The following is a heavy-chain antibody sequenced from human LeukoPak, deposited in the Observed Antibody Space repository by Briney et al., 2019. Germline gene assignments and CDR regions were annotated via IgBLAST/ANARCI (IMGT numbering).Heavy chain of an antibody. CDR1: GFTFSSYW. J-gene: IGHJ4*02. CDR2: IKQGGSEK. CDR3: ARGGIPYYDYVWGSYRLDY. V-gene: IGHV3-7*01. D-gene: IGHD3-16*02. Sequence: GGSLRLSCAASGFTFSSYWMSWVRQAPGKGLEWVANIKQGGSEKYYVDSVKGRFTISRDNAKNSLYLQMNSLRAEDTAVYYCARGGIPYYDYVWGSYRLDYWGQGTLVTVSS.